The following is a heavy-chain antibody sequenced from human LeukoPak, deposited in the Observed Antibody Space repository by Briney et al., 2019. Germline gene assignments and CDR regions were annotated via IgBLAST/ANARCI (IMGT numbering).Heavy chain of an antibody. Sequence: SETLSLTCAVYGGSFSGYYWSWIRQPPGKGLEWIGEINHSGSTNYNPSLKSRVTISVDTSKNQFSLKLSSVTAADTAVYYRASGYYYDSSGYQTLSFDYWGQGTLVTVSS. CDR1: GGSFSGYY. CDR3: ASGYYYDSSGYQTLSFDY. D-gene: IGHD3-22*01. J-gene: IGHJ4*02. CDR2: INHSGST. V-gene: IGHV4-34*01.